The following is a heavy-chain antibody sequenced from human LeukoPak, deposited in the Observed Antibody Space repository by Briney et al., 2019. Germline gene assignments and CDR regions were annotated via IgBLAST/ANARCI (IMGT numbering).Heavy chain of an antibody. J-gene: IGHJ4*02. CDR1: GFTFSNAW. V-gene: IGHV3-15*01. CDR3: NTQLRGGSGDDY. CDR2: IKRKTDGGAA. D-gene: IGHD1-1*01. Sequence: GGSLRLSCAPSGFTFSNAWMSGVRPAPGKGLEWVGRIKRKTDGGAANNAAPVKGRFTISRDDSKNTLYLQVNSLKTEDTALYYCNTQLRGGSGDDYWGQGTRVTVS.